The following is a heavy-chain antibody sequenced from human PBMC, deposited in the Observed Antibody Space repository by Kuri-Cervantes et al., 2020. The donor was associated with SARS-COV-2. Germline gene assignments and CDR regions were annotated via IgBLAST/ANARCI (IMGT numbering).Heavy chain of an antibody. V-gene: IGHV1-8*02. CDR3: ASMYSSSWYEFDY. CDR2: MNPNSGNT. CDR1: GYTFTSYD. J-gene: IGHJ4*02. Sequence: ASVKVSCKASGYTFTSYDINWVRQATGQGLEWMGWMNPNSGNTGYAQKFQGRVTMTRNTSISTAYMELSSLRSEDTAVYYCASMYSSSWYEFDYWGQGTLVTVSS. D-gene: IGHD6-13*01.